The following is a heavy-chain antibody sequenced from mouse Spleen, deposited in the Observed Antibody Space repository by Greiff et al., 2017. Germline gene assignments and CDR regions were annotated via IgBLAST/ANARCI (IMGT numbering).Heavy chain of an antibody. Sequence: QVQLQQSGAELVKPGASVKISCKASGYAFSSYWMNWVKQRPGKGLEWIGQIYPGDGDTNYNGKFKGKATLTADKSSSTAYMQLSSLTSEDSAVYFCARGSNWDPFDYWGQGTTLTVSS. J-gene: IGHJ2*01. CDR3: ARGSNWDPFDY. V-gene: IGHV1-80*01. CDR2: IYPGDGDT. D-gene: IGHD4-1*01. CDR1: GYAFSSYW.